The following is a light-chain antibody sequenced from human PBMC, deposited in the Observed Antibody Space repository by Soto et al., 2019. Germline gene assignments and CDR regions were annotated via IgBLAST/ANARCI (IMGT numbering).Light chain of an antibody. J-gene: IGKJ1*01. CDR3: QQYNSYRT. CDR2: KAS. CDR1: QTISSW. V-gene: IGKV1-5*03. Sequence: DIQMTQSPSTLSGSVGDRVTITCRASQTISSWLARYQQKPGKAPKLLIYKASTLKSGVPSRFSGSGSGTEFTLTISSLQPDDFATYYCQQYNSYRTFGQGTKVDIK.